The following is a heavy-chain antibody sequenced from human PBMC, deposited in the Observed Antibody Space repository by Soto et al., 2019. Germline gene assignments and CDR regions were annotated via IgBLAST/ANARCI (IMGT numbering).Heavy chain of an antibody. J-gene: IGHJ4*02. V-gene: IGHV4-34*01. CDR2: INHSGST. Sequence: SETLSLTCAVYGGSFSGYYWSWIRQPPGKGLEWIGEINHSGSTNYNPSLKSRVTISVDTSKNQFSLKLSSVTAADTAVYYCARGITIFGVVKKYYFDYWGQGTLVTVSS. CDR3: ARGITIFGVVKKYYFDY. D-gene: IGHD3-3*01. CDR1: GGSFSGYY.